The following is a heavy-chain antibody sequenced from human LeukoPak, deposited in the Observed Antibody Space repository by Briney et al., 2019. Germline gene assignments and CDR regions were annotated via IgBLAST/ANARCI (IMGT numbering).Heavy chain of an antibody. CDR2: IYWDDDK. D-gene: IGHD2-8*01. V-gene: IGHV2-5*02. Sequence: SGPTLVKPTQTLTLTCTFSGFSLSTSGVGVGWIRQPPGKALEWLALIYWDDDKRYSPSLKSRLTITKDTSKNQVVLTMTNMDPVDTATYYCARPLGYCTNGVCYKVFDYWGQGTLVTVSS. CDR1: GFSLSTSGVG. J-gene: IGHJ4*02. CDR3: ARPLGYCTNGVCYKVFDY.